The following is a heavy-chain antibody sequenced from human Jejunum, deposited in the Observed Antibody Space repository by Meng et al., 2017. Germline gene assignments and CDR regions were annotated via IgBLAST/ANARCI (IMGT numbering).Heavy chain of an antibody. J-gene: IGHJ5*02. V-gene: IGHV6-1*01. D-gene: IGHD3-22*01. CDR1: GDSVSSKSAA. CDR2: TYYRSKWYS. Sequence: QEQLQQSGPGLVNPSQTPSLTCAIPGDSVSSKSAAWNWIRQSPSRGLEWLGRTYYRSKWYSDYAVSVKSRITINTDTSKNQLSLQLNSVTPEDTAVYYCARDESRLLRSWGQGTLVTVSS. CDR3: ARDESRLLRS.